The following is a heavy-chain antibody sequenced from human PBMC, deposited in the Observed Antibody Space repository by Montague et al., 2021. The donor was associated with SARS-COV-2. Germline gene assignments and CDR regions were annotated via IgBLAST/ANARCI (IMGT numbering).Heavy chain of an antibody. J-gene: IGHJ4*02. V-gene: IGHV4-39*01. Sequence: SETLSLTCNVSGASISRSAYYWAWISQPPGKGLELIGSIHYIGNTYYNPSLKSRVTISVDTSENQFSLKLRSVIAADTAVHYCARLLPDGTVVATDIPFDSWGQGTLVTVSS. CDR2: IHYIGNT. CDR1: GASISRSAYY. D-gene: IGHD2-21*02. CDR3: ARLLPDGTVVATDIPFDS.